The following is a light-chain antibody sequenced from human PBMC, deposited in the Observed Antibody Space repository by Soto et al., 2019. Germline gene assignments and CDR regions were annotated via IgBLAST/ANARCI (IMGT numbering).Light chain of an antibody. CDR3: QQYDATPPWT. Sequence: EIVLTQSPVTLSLSPGERATLSCRASQNVRISYLAWYQQKPGQAPRLVIYATSSRAAGIPDRFSGSGSGTDFTRTISRLEPDDFAVYYCQQYDATPPWTFGQGTRVEI. CDR1: QNVRISY. J-gene: IGKJ1*01. CDR2: ATS. V-gene: IGKV3-20*01.